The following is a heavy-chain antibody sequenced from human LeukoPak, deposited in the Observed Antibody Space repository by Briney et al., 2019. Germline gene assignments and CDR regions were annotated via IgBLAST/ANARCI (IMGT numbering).Heavy chain of an antibody. CDR1: GFTFSNFD. CDR3: SRGGAPAGYAYDI. D-gene: IGHD6-13*01. V-gene: IGHV3-13*01. J-gene: IGHJ3*02. Sequence: GGSLRLSCATSGFTFSNFDLHWVRQATGEGLEWVSAIGTAGDTYYPDSVKGRFTISRDNAKNSFYLQMDNLRPGDTTVYYCSRGGAPAGYAYDIWGHGTVVTVSS. CDR2: IGTAGDT.